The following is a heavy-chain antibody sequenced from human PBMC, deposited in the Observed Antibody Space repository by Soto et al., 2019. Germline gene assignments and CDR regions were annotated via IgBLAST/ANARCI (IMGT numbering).Heavy chain of an antibody. J-gene: IGHJ6*02. CDR2: INPNSGDT. V-gene: IGHV1-2*06. CDR1: GYTFTDYY. CDR3: SNNCMTVTGTDTYPFNTDV. D-gene: IGHD6-19*01. Sequence: QVQLVQSGAEVKKPGASVKVSCRASGYTFTDYYMHWVRQAPGQGPEWMGRINPNSGDTNYAQKFQGRVTMTRDTSISTAYMELTRLSSDDTAVYYCSNNCMTVTGTDTYPFNTDVWGQGTTVSVSS.